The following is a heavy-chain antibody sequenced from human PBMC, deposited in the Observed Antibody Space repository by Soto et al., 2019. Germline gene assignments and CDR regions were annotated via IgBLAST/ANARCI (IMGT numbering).Heavy chain of an antibody. CDR1: GGSISSYY. CDR2: IYYSGST. J-gene: IGHJ6*02. D-gene: IGHD6-6*01. V-gene: IGHV4-59*01. CDR3: ARDKGHLYSSSSGPGGYYYYGMDV. Sequence: SETLSLTCTVSGGSISSYYWSWIRQPPGKGLEWIGYIYYSGSTNYNPSLKSRVTISVDTSKNQFSLKLSSVTAADTAVYYCARDKGHLYSSSSGPGGYYYYGMDVWGQGTTVTVSS.